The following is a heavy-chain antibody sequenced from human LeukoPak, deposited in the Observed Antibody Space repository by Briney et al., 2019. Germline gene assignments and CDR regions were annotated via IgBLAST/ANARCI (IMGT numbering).Heavy chain of an antibody. CDR3: TISAAGTYFQH. J-gene: IGHJ1*01. CDR2: IKSKTDGGTT. Sequence: GGSLRPSCAASGFTFSNAWMSWVRQAPGKGLEWVGRIKSKTDGGTTDYAAPVKGRFTISRDDSKNTLYLQMNSLKTEDTAVYYCTISAAGTYFQHWGQGTLVTVSS. CDR1: GFTFSNAW. V-gene: IGHV3-15*01. D-gene: IGHD6-13*01.